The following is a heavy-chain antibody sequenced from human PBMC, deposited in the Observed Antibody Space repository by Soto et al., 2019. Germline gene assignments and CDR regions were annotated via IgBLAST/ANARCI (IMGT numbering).Heavy chain of an antibody. Sequence: PGGSLRLSCAASGFTVSSNYMSWVRQAPGKGLEWVSVIYSGGSTYYADSVKGRFTISRDNSKNTLYLQMNSLRAEDTAVYYCARDIEIGELFYFDYWGQGTLVTVSS. J-gene: IGHJ4*02. CDR1: GFTVSSNY. V-gene: IGHV3-66*01. CDR2: IYSGGST. CDR3: ARDIEIGELFYFDY. D-gene: IGHD3-10*01.